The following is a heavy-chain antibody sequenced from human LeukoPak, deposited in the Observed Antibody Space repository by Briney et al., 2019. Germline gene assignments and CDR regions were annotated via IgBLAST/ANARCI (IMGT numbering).Heavy chain of an antibody. CDR1: GFTFSNAW. Sequence: RSGGSLRLSCAASGFTFSNAWMNWVRQAPGKGLEWVGRIKSKTDGGTTDYAAPVKGRFTISRDDSKNTLYLQINSLKTEDTAVYYCTTDDYSNPGAFIWGQGTLVTVSS. CDR3: TTDDYSNPGAFI. J-gene: IGHJ4*02. D-gene: IGHD4-11*01. V-gene: IGHV3-15*07. CDR2: IKSKTDGGTT.